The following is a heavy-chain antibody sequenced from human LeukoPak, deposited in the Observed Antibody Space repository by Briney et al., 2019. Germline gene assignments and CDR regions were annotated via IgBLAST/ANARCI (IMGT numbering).Heavy chain of an antibody. J-gene: IGHJ3*02. D-gene: IGHD4-17*01. V-gene: IGHV5-51*01. CDR2: IYPGDSDT. CDR3: ARREGYGDYVAFDI. CDR1: GYRFTSYW. Sequence: GGSLKISFKGSGYRFTSYWNDWVRPMPGKGMEGRGIIYPGDSDTRYSPSFQGKVNISADKSISPAYLQWSSLKASDTAMYYCARREGYGDYVAFDIWGQGTMVTVSS.